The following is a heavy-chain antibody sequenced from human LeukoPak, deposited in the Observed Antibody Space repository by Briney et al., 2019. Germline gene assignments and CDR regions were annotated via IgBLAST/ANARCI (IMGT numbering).Heavy chain of an antibody. V-gene: IGHV3-48*04. Sequence: PGGSLRLSCAASGFTFSSYSMNWVRQAPGKGLEWVSYISSSSSTIYYADSVKGRFTISRDNAKNSLYLQMNSLRAEDTAVYYCASPGDFWATTYAFDIWGQGTMVTVSS. CDR2: ISSSSSTI. J-gene: IGHJ3*02. D-gene: IGHD3-3*01. CDR1: GFTFSSYS. CDR3: ASPGDFWATTYAFDI.